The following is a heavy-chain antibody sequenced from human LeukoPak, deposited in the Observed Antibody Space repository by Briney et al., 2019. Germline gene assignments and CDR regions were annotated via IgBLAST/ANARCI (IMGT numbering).Heavy chain of an antibody. CDR3: ARAIITYQLLGAFDI. D-gene: IGHD2-2*01. Sequence: SETLSLTCTVSGGSISSSSYYWGWIRQPPGKGLEWIASIYYSGSTYYNPSLKSRLTISVDTSKNQFSLKLSSVTAADTAVYYCARAIITYQLLGAFDIWGQGTMVTVSS. V-gene: IGHV4-39*01. CDR1: GGSISSSSYY. J-gene: IGHJ3*02. CDR2: IYYSGST.